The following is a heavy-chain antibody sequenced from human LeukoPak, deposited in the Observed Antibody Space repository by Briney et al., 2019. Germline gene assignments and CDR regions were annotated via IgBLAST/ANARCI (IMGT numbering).Heavy chain of an antibody. CDR1: GFTFSSYW. V-gene: IGHV3-53*01. CDR2: IYSGGST. CDR3: ARSMDV. J-gene: IGHJ6*02. Sequence: GGSLRLSCAASGFTFSSYWMSWVRQAPGKGLEWVSVIYSGGSTYYADSVKGRFTISRDNSKNTLYLQMNSLRAEDTAVYYCARSMDVWGQGTTVTVSS.